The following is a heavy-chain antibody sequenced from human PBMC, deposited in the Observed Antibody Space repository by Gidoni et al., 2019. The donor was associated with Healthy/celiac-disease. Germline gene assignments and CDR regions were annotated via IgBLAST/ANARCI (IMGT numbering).Heavy chain of an antibody. Sequence: EVQLLESGGGLVQPGGSLRLSCAASGFTFSRYAMSGVRQAPGKGLEWVSAISGSGGSTYYADSVKGRFTISRDNSKNTLYLQMNSLRAEDTAVYYCAKGLRIVVVIANPFDYWGQGTLVTVSS. CDR1: GFTFSRYA. CDR3: AKGLRIVVVIANPFDY. D-gene: IGHD2-21*01. CDR2: ISGSGGST. J-gene: IGHJ4*02. V-gene: IGHV3-23*01.